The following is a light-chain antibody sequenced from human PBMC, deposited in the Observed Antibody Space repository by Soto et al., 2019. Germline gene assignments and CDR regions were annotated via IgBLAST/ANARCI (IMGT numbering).Light chain of an antibody. CDR3: CSYAGSYTVV. V-gene: IGLV2-11*01. J-gene: IGLJ2*01. Sequence: QSALTQPRSVSGSPGQSVTISCTGTSSDVGGYNYVSWYQQHPGKVPKLIIYDVTKRPSGVPDRFSASKSGNTASLTISGPQAGDEADYYCCSYAGSYTVVFGGGTKLTVL. CDR2: DVT. CDR1: SSDVGGYNY.